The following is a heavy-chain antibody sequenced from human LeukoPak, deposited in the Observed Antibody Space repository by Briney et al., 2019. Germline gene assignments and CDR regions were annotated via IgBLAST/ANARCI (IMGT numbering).Heavy chain of an antibody. CDR1: GFTFSNYA. V-gene: IGHV3-30*04. D-gene: IGHD6-13*01. CDR2: ISYDGSNK. CDR3: AGGYSSSWYEGNYYYMDV. Sequence: PGGSLRLSCAASGFTFSNYAMHWVRQAPGKGLEWVAVISYDGSNKYYTDSVKGRFTISGDSSKNTLYLQMNSLRAEDTAVYYCAGGYSSSWYEGNYYYMDVWGKGTTVTVSS. J-gene: IGHJ6*03.